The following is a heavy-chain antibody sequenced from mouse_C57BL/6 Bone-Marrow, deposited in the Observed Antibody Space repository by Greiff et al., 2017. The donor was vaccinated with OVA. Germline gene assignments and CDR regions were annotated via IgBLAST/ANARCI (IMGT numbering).Heavy chain of an antibody. Sequence: EVQLQQSGPVLVKPGASVKMSCKASGYTFTDYYMNWVKQSHGKSLEWIGVINPYNGGTSYNQKFKGKATLTVDKSSSTAYMELNSLTSEDSAVYYCARQEYTTVFDYWGQGTTLTVSS. CDR3: ARQEYTTVFDY. CDR2: INPYNGGT. D-gene: IGHD1-1*01. J-gene: IGHJ2*01. V-gene: IGHV1-19*01. CDR1: GYTFTDYY.